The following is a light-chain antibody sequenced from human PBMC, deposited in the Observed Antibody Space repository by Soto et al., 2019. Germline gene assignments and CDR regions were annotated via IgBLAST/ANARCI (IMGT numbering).Light chain of an antibody. CDR2: AAS. J-gene: IGKJ4*01. Sequence: IQLTQSPCSLSASVGDRVTITCRASQGISSYLAWDQQKPGKAPKLMIYAASTLQSGVPSRFSGSGSVTDFTLTISSLQPEDFATYYCQQLNSYPLTFGGGTKVDIK. CDR1: QGISSY. CDR3: QQLNSYPLT. V-gene: IGKV1-9*01.